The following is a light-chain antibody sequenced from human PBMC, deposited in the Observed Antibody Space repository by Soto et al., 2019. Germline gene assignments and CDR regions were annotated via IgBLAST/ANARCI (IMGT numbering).Light chain of an antibody. CDR2: AAS. CDR3: LQGYNYPRT. J-gene: IGKJ1*01. Sequence: AIQMTQSPSSLYTSVGDRVTITCRASQGIRNDLGWYQQKPGKAPKLLIYAASSLQSGVPSRFSGSGSGTDFTLTISSLQPEDFATYYCLQGYNYPRTFGQGTKVDIK. CDR1: QGIRND. V-gene: IGKV1-6*01.